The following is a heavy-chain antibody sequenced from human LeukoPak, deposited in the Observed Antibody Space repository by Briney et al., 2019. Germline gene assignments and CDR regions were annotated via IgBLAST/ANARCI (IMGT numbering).Heavy chain of an antibody. V-gene: IGHV3-48*04. D-gene: IGHD3-22*01. Sequence: GGSLRLSCAASGFTFSSYSMNWVRQAPGKGLEWVSYISSSSSTIYYADSVKGRFTISRDNAKNSLYLQMNSLRAEDTAVYYCARAIYYYDSSGYDCWGQGTLVTVSS. CDR2: ISSSSSTI. CDR3: ARAIYYYDSSGYDC. CDR1: GFTFSSYS. J-gene: IGHJ4*02.